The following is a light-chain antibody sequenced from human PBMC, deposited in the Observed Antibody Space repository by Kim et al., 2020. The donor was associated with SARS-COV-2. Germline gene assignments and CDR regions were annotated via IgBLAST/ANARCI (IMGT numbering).Light chain of an antibody. V-gene: IGKV1-12*01. CDR1: QDIRTW. CDR3: QQANSFPPWT. Sequence: IQMTQSPSSVSASVGDRVTITCRASQDIRTWLAWYQQKPGKAPKLLIYGASSLESGVPSRFSGSGSGTDFTLTIARLQPADSATYYCQQANSFPPWTFGQGTKVDIK. J-gene: IGKJ1*01. CDR2: GAS.